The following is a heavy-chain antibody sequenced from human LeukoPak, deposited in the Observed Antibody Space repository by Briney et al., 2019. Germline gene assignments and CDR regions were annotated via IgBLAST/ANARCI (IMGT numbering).Heavy chain of an antibody. Sequence: GGSLRLSCAASGFTFSAYGMHWVRQAPGKGLEWVAVIWSDGSNQYYADSVKGRFTISRDNSRNTPYLQMNSLRAEDTAVYYCAGDSGSGWVYFDYWGQGTLVTASS. CDR3: AGDSGSGWVYFDY. CDR2: IWSDGSNQ. V-gene: IGHV3-33*01. J-gene: IGHJ4*02. CDR1: GFTFSAYG. D-gene: IGHD6-19*01.